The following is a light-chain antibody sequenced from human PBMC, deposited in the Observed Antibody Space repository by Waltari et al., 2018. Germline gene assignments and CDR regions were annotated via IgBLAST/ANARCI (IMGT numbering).Light chain of an antibody. CDR2: DAS. J-gene: IGKJ1*01. Sequence: EVVLTQSPATLPLSRGERATLHCRASQSVSVYLAWYQQKPGHAPRLLIYDASDRATGVPARFSGSGSGTDVTLTISSLEPEDFAVYDCQQRTDRPPVTFGQGTRVEMK. CDR3: QQRTDRPPVT. V-gene: IGKV3-11*01. CDR1: QSVSVY.